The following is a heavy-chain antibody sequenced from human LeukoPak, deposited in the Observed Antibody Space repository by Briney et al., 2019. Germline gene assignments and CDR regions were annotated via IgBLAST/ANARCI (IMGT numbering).Heavy chain of an antibody. V-gene: IGHV3-9*01. CDR2: ISWNSGSI. CDR1: GFSFDGYA. D-gene: IGHD3-22*01. Sequence: PGRSLRLSCAASGFSFDGYAMHWVRHAPGKGLEWVSSISWNSGSIGYADSVKGRFTIFRDNAKNSLYLQMDSLRPEDTALYYCAKDPYDSSGFASGYYYGMDVWGQGTTVTVSS. J-gene: IGHJ6*02. CDR3: AKDPYDSSGFASGYYYGMDV.